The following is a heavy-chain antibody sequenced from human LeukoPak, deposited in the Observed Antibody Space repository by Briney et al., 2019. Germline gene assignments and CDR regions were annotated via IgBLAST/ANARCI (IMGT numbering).Heavy chain of an antibody. V-gene: IGHV3-7*01. D-gene: IGHD6-19*01. J-gene: IGHJ3*02. CDR3: ATSQTTSGQYGNAFDI. Sequence: GGSLRLSCAASGFTFSSYWMSWVRQAPGKGLEWVANIKQDGREIYYVDSMKGRITISRENAKNSLYLQMNRLRAEDTAVYYCATSQTTSGQYGNAFDIWGQGTMVTVSS. CDR2: IKQDGREI. CDR1: GFTFSSYW.